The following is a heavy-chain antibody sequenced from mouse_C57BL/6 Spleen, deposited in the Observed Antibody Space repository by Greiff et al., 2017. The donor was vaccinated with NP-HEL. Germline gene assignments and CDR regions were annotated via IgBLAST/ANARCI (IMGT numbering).Heavy chain of an antibody. Sequence: QVQLQQSGAELVKPGASVKLSCKASGYTFTEYTIHWVKQRSGQGLEWIGWFYPGSGSIKYNEKFKDKATLTADKSSSTAYMQLSSLTSEDSAVYFCARGLTTVVNMDYWGQGTSVTVSS. V-gene: IGHV1-62-2*01. CDR3: ARGLTTVVNMDY. J-gene: IGHJ4*01. CDR1: GYTFTEYT. CDR2: FYPGSGSI. D-gene: IGHD1-1*01.